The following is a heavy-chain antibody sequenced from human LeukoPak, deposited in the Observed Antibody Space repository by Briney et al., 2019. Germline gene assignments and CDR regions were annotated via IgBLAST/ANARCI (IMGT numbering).Heavy chain of an antibody. D-gene: IGHD6-19*01. Sequence: GGSLRLSCAASGFTFSSYAMSWVRQAPGKGLEWVSAISGSGGSTYYADSVKGRFTISRDNSKNTLYLQVNSLRAEDTAVYYCAKVYSSGWSGFSAFDYWGQGTLVTVSS. V-gene: IGHV3-23*01. J-gene: IGHJ4*02. CDR1: GFTFSSYA. CDR3: AKVYSSGWSGFSAFDY. CDR2: ISGSGGST.